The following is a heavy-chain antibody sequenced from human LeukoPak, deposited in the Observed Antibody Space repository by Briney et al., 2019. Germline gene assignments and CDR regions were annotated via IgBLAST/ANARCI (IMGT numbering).Heavy chain of an antibody. CDR2: ISSGGDTT. J-gene: IGHJ4*02. D-gene: IGHD2-2*01. CDR1: GFTFSNYE. CDR3: ARGGPAVVILPAAVVPY. Sequence: GGSLRLSCAVSGFTFSNYEMNWVRQAPGKGLECISYISSGGDTTYYADSVKGRFTISRDNAENSLYLEMNTLRAEDTAVYYCARGGPAVVILPAAVVPYWGQGTLVTVSS. V-gene: IGHV3-48*03.